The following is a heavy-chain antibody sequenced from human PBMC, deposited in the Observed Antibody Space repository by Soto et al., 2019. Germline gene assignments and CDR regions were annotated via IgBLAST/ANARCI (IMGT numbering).Heavy chain of an antibody. D-gene: IGHD6-13*01. CDR3: ARAAMGGSSWPFDY. CDR2: IYHSVST. Sequence: QVQLQESGPGLVKPSGTLSLTCAVSGGSISSSNWWSWVRQPPGKGLEGIGEIYHSVSTNYNPSLKSRVTISVDKSKNQFSLKLRSVTAAETAVYYCARAAMGGSSWPFDYWGQGTLVTVSS. CDR1: GGSISSSNW. J-gene: IGHJ4*02. V-gene: IGHV4-4*02.